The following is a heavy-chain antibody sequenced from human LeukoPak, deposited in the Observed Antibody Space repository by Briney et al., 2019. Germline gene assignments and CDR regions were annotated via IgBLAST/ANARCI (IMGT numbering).Heavy chain of an antibody. V-gene: IGHV3-30*18. Sequence: PGGSLRLSCAASGFTFSSYGMHWVRQAPGKGLEWVAVISYDGSNKYYADSVKGRFTISRDNSKNALYLQMNSLRAEDTAVYYRTKTTVTTFVYYYYGMDVWGQGTTVTVSS. CDR2: ISYDGSNK. J-gene: IGHJ6*02. CDR1: GFTFSSYG. D-gene: IGHD4-17*01. CDR3: TKTTVTTFVYYYYGMDV.